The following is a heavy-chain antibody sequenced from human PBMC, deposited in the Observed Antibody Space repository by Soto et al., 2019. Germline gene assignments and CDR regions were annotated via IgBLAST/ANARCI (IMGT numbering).Heavy chain of an antibody. CDR3: ARHGNNASYYYAFDT. Sequence: SETLSLTCTGSGGSISSCRCHWGWLRQPHGKRLDWSARIKYSGNTFYNPSLKSRDTLSVDTSKNQFALKLSAVTAAETSVCCCARHGNNASYYYAFDTWGQGTMVTVSS. CDR1: GGSISSCRCH. V-gene: IGHV4-39*01. D-gene: IGHD1-26*01. J-gene: IGHJ3*02. CDR2: IKYSGNT.